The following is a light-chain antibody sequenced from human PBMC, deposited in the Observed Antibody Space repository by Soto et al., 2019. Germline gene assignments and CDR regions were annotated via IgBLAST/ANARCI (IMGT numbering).Light chain of an antibody. Sequence: SVLTQPPSVSGAPGQTVTISCPGSSSNIGAGFDVHWYMQLPGTAPKLLIYATNNRPSGVPDRFSGSKSGTSASLVITGLQAEDEADYYCQSYDKSLSGWVFGGGTKLTVL. J-gene: IGLJ3*02. CDR3: QSYDKSLSGWV. V-gene: IGLV1-40*01. CDR1: SSNIGAGFD. CDR2: ATN.